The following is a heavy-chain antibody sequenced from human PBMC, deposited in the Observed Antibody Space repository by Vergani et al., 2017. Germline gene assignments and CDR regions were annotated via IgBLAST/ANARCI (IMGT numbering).Heavy chain of an antibody. CDR3: AKGLITMVRGVISPDYGMDG. D-gene: IGHD3-10*01. CDR1: GFTFSSYA. CDR2: ISGSGGST. J-gene: IGHJ6*02. V-gene: IGHV3-23*01. Sequence: EVQLLESGGGLVQPGGSLRLSCAASGFTFSSYAMSWVRQAPGKGLEWVSAISGSGGSTYYADSVKGRFTISRDNSKNTLYLQMNSLRAEDTAVYYCAKGLITMVRGVISPDYGMDGWGQGTTVTVSS.